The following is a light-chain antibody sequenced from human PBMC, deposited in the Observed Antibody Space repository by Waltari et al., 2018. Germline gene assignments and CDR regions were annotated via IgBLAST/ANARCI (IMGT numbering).Light chain of an antibody. CDR1: QSVSSY. J-gene: IGKJ4*01. V-gene: IGKV3-11*01. Sequence: EILFTQSPAPLSLSQGERATLSCRASQSVSSYLAWYQQKPGKAPRLPIYDASNRATGIPARFSGSGSGTDFTLTISSLEPEDFAVYYCQQRSNWPSTFGGGTKVEIK. CDR2: DAS. CDR3: QQRSNWPST.